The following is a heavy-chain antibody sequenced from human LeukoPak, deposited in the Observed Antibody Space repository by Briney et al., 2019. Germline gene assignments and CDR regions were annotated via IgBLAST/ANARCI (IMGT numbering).Heavy chain of an antibody. CDR1: GGSFSGYY. CDR2: INHSGST. Sequence: PSETLSLTCAVYGGSFSGYYWSWIRKPPGKGLEWTGEINHSGSTNYNPSLKSRVTISVDTSKNQFSLKLSSVTAADTAVYYCARPRITMVRGYGMDVWGKGTTVTVSS. J-gene: IGHJ6*04. V-gene: IGHV4-34*01. CDR3: ARPRITMVRGYGMDV. D-gene: IGHD3-10*01.